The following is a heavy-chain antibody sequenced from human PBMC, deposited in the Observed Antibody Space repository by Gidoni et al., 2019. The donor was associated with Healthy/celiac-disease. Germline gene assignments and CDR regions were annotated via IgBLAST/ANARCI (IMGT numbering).Heavy chain of an antibody. V-gene: IGHV3-23*01. CDR1: GFTFSSYA. CDR3: ARGPGSSWYRYFDY. D-gene: IGHD6-13*01. CDR2: ISGSGGST. Sequence: VPMLVSGGGLVQPGGYRRLSCAASGFTFSSYAMSWVRQAPGKGLEGFSAISGSGGSTYYADSVKGRFTISRDNSKNTLYLQMNSLRAEDTAVYYCARGPGSSWYRYFDYWGQGTLVTVSS. J-gene: IGHJ4*02.